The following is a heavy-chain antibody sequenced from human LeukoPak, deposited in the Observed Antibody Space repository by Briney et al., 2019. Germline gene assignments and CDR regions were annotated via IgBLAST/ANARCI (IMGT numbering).Heavy chain of an antibody. D-gene: IGHD6-19*01. V-gene: IGHV3-20*04. CDR3: TRVGSGWSGGAFDI. J-gene: IGHJ3*02. CDR1: GFTFDDYG. Sequence: GGSLRLSCAASGFTFDDYGMSWVRQVPGKGLEWVSGINWNGSSTGYADSVKGRFTISRDKAKNSLYLQMNSLRAEDTALYYCTRVGSGWSGGAFDIWGQGTMVTVSS. CDR2: INWNGSST.